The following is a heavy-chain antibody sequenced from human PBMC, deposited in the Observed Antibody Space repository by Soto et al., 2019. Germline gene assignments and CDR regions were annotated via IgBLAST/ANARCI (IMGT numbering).Heavy chain of an antibody. V-gene: IGHV3-53*02. D-gene: IGHD3-22*01. J-gene: IGHJ3*02. CDR3: AGADSSGYYPTLDAFDI. Sequence: EVQLVETGGGLIQPGGSLRLSCAASGFTVSSNYMSWVRQAPGKGLEWVSVIYSGGSTYYADSVKGRFTISRDNSKNTQYLQMNSLRAEDTAVYYCAGADSSGYYPTLDAFDIWGQGTMVTVSS. CDR2: IYSGGST. CDR1: GFTVSSNY.